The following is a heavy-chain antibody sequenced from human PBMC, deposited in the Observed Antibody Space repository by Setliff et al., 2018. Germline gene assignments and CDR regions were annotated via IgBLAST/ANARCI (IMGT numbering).Heavy chain of an antibody. CDR3: ARTSRDGATYMDV. D-gene: IGHD3-10*01. CDR2: ICRGSNT. CDR1: GGSIRSYY. J-gene: IGHJ6*03. V-gene: IGHV4-4*07. Sequence: PSETLSLTCTVSGGSIRSYYWGWIRQPAGKGLEWIGRICRGSNTHYNPSLQSRVTMSLDTSTNQFSLRLSSVTAADTAVYYCARTSRDGATYMDVWGKGTTVTVSS.